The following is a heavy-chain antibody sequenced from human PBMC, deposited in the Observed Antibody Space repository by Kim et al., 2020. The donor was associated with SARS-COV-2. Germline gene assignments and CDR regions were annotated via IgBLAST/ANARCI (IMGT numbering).Heavy chain of an antibody. D-gene: IGHD3-22*01. Sequence: ASVKVSCKASGYTFTSYGISWVRQAPGQGLEWMGWISAYNGNTNYAQKLQGRVTMTTDTSTSTAYMELRSLRSDDTAVYYCARDPRRYYYDSSGYIYFDYWGQGTLVTVSS. J-gene: IGHJ4*02. V-gene: IGHV1-18*01. CDR1: GYTFTSYG. CDR3: ARDPRRYYYDSSGYIYFDY. CDR2: ISAYNGNT.